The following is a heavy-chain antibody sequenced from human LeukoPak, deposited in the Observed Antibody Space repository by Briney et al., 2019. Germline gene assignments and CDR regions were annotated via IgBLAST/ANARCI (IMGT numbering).Heavy chain of an antibody. D-gene: IGHD2/OR15-2a*01. J-gene: IGHJ4*02. CDR3: ARHPFSNPFDF. Sequence: PSETLSLTCTVSGGSISSYYWSWIRQPPGKGLEWIGYIYHTGNTDYNPSLRGRVTISLDTSKSHFTLYLSSVTAADTAVYYCARHPFSNPFDFWGRGTLVTVSS. CDR2: IYHTGNT. V-gene: IGHV4-59*08. CDR1: GGSISSYY.